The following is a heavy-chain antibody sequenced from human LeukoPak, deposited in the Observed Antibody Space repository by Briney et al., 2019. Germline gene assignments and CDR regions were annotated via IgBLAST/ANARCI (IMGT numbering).Heavy chain of an antibody. J-gene: IGHJ4*02. CDR2: IYYSGST. V-gene: IGHV4-30-4*01. D-gene: IGHD3-10*01. Sequence: SGTLSLTCTVSGGSISSGDYYWSWIRQPPGKGLEWIGYIYYSGSTYYNPSLKSRVTISVDTSKNQFSLKLSSVTAADTAVYYCARVPGSYYNDVYYFDYWGQGTLVTVSS. CDR1: GGSISSGDYY. CDR3: ARVPGSYYNDVYYFDY.